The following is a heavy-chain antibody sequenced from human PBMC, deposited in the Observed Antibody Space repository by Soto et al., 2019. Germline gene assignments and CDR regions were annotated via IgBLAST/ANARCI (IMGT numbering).Heavy chain of an antibody. V-gene: IGHV3-11*01. D-gene: IGHD3-10*01. Sequence: QVQLVESGGGLVKPGGSLRLSCAASGLTFSDCYMNWIRQAPGKGLGWVSYISSSGSSINYAGSVKGRFTISRDNAKNALDLQMNSLRAEDTAMYYCARVRFGEWGYAMDVWGQGTTVTVSS. CDR2: ISSSGSSI. CDR1: GLTFSDCY. CDR3: ARVRFGEWGYAMDV. J-gene: IGHJ6*02.